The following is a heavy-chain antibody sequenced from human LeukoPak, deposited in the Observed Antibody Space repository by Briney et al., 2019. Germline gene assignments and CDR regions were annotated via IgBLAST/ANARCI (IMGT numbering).Heavy chain of an antibody. CDR2: TTHDGSDK. D-gene: IGHD3-22*01. V-gene: IGHV3-7*01. J-gene: IGHJ4*02. Sequence: GGSLRLSCTTSGFIFRNYWMTWVRQAPGKGLEWVASTTHDGSDKYYVDSVKGRFIISRDNGENSLYLQMNSLRVVDTALYYCARAPDSSGWHFDYWGQGTLVSVSS. CDR1: GFIFRNYW. CDR3: ARAPDSSGWHFDY.